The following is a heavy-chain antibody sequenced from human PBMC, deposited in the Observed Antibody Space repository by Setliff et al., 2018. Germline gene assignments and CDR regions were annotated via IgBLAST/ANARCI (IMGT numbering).Heavy chain of an antibody. D-gene: IGHD3-3*01. CDR1: GFTFSNAW. CDR2: IKSKTDGGTT. J-gene: IGHJ6*02. CDR3: AKELGDRLEWLYYYYGMDV. V-gene: IGHV3-15*01. Sequence: PGGSLRLSCAASGFTFSNAWMSWVRQAPGKGLEWVGRIKSKTDGGTTDYAAPVKGRFTISRDDSKNTLYLQMNSLKTEDTAVYYCAKELGDRLEWLYYYYGMDVWGQGTTVTVSS.